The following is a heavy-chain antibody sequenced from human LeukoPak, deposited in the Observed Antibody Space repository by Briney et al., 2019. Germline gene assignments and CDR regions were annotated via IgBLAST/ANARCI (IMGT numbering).Heavy chain of an antibody. V-gene: IGHV3-30*04. Sequence: PGRSLRLSCAASGFTFSSYAMHWVRQAPGKGLEWVSVISYDGSNKYYADSVKGRFTISRDNSKNMLYLQMNSLRAEDTAVYYCARGPRCSGGSCYADNWGQGTLVTVSS. J-gene: IGHJ4*02. CDR3: ARGPRCSGGSCYADN. D-gene: IGHD2-15*01. CDR2: ISYDGSNK. CDR1: GFTFSSYA.